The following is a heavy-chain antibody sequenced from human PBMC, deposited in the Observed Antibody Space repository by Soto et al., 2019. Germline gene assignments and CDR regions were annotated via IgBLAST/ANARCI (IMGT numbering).Heavy chain of an antibody. CDR3: ASSTSEGWFDP. Sequence: QVQLQESGPGLVKPSQTLSLTCTVSGGSISSGGYYWSWIRQPPGKGLEWIGYIYYSGSTYYNPSLKRRVTISVDTAKNPFSLKLSSVTAADTAVYYCASSTSEGWFDPWGQGTLVTVSS. V-gene: IGHV4-31*03. CDR1: GGSISSGGYY. D-gene: IGHD2-2*01. CDR2: IYYSGST. J-gene: IGHJ5*02.